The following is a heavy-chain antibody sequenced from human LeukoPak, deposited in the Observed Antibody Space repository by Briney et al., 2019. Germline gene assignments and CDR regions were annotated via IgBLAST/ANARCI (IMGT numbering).Heavy chain of an antibody. V-gene: IGHV1-69*13. CDR1: GGTFTSYA. D-gene: IGHD1-26*01. Sequence: VASVKVSCKTSGGTFTSYAITWVRRAPGQGLEWMGKIIPISGTTNYAQKFQGRVTFTADESTSTAYMELSSLRSEDTALYYCARKLRLGGNWFDPWGQGTLVTVSS. CDR2: IIPISGTT. J-gene: IGHJ5*02. CDR3: ARKLRLGGNWFDP.